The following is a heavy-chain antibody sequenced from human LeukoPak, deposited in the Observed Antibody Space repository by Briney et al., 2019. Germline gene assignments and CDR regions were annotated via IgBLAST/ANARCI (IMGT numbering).Heavy chain of an antibody. CDR2: IYYSGTT. Sequence: SETLSLTCTVSGGSISSSNSYWGWVRQPPGTGLEWIGNIYYSGTTYSNPSLKSRVTISVDTSKNQFSLKLSSVTAADTAVYYCARCYDYIWGINWFDPWGQGTLVTVSS. CDR1: GGSISSSNSY. V-gene: IGHV4-39*01. J-gene: IGHJ5*02. CDR3: ARCYDYIWGINWFDP. D-gene: IGHD3-16*01.